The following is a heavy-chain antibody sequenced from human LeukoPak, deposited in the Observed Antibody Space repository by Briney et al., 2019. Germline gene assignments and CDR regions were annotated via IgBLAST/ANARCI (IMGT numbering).Heavy chain of an antibody. CDR3: ARELYYYDSSGYYSPDYYYGMDV. J-gene: IGHJ6*02. D-gene: IGHD3-22*01. V-gene: IGHV3-53*01. CDR2: IYSGGST. CDR1: GFTVSSNY. Sequence: GGSLRLSCAASGFTVSSNYMSWVRQAPGKGLEWVSVIYSGGSTYYADSVKGQFTISRDNSKNTLYLQMNSLRAEDTAVYYCARELYYYDSSGYYSPDYYYGMDVWGQGTTVTVSS.